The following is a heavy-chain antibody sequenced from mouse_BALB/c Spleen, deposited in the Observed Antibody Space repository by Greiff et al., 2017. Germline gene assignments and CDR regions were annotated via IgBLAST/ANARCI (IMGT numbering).Heavy chain of an antibody. J-gene: IGHJ3*01. Sequence: EVKLQQSGPGLVKPSQSLSLTCSVTGYSITSGYYWNWIRQFPGNKLEWMGYISYDGSNNYNPSLKNRISITRDTSKNQFFLKLNSVTTEDTATYYCASELGRFAYWGQGTLVTVSA. CDR3: ASELGRFAY. V-gene: IGHV3-6*02. CDR1: GYSITSGYY. D-gene: IGHD4-1*01. CDR2: ISYDGSN.